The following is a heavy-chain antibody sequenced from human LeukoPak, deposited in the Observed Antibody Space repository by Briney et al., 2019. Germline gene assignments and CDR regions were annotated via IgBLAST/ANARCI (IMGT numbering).Heavy chain of an antibody. CDR2: ISGSGGST. Sequence: PGGTLRLSCAASGFTFSSYGMSWVRQAPGKGLEWVSAISGSGGSTYYADSVKGRFTISRDNSKNTLYLQMDSLRAEDTAVYYCAKDSRSYSGYDSYFDYWGQGTLVTVSS. V-gene: IGHV3-23*01. CDR3: AKDSRSYSGYDSYFDY. D-gene: IGHD5-12*01. CDR1: GFTFSSYG. J-gene: IGHJ4*02.